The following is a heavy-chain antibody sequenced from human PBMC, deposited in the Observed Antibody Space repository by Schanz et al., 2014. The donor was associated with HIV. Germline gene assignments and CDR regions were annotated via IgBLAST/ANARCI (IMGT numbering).Heavy chain of an antibody. CDR1: GFTFSDYA. V-gene: IGHV3-23*01. D-gene: IGHD1-26*01. CDR3: AKDGSWEAFDAFDI. Sequence: EVQLLEFGGGLVQPGGSLRLSCAASGFTFSDYAMTWVRQAPGKGLEWVSAISGSGGSTYYADSVKGRFTISRDISKNTLYLQMYSLRAEDTAVYYCAKDGSWEAFDAFDIWGQGTMVTVSS. J-gene: IGHJ3*02. CDR2: ISGSGGST.